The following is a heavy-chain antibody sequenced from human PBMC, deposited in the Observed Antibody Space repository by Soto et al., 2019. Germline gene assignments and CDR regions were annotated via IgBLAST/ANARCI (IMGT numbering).Heavy chain of an antibody. V-gene: IGHV3-23*04. CDR1: GFIFSNYA. J-gene: IGHJ3*01. D-gene: IGHD2-2*02. Sequence: VQLVESGGGLVQPGGSLRLSCAASGFIFSNYAMRWVRQAPGKGLEWVSSISGGGDTTDYADSVKGRFTISRDNSKNTLSLQMKSLRAEDTAVYFCAKDYCSSTSCYTLGVFHVWGQGTMVTVSS. CDR3: AKDYCSSTSCYTLGVFHV. CDR2: ISGGGDTT.